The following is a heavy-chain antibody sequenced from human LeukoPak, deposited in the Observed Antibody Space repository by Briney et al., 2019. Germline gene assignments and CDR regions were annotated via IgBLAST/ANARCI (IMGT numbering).Heavy chain of an antibody. D-gene: IGHD4-11*01. CDR2: ISYDGRNK. CDR3: AKSREATVSYDAFDI. CDR1: GFSFNIYG. Sequence: GGSLRLSCAASGFSFNIYGIHWVRQAPGTGLEWVAVISYDGRNKYYADSVKGRFTISRDNSKNTLYLQMDSLRSDDTAVYYCAKSREATVSYDAFDIWGQGTMVTVSS. J-gene: IGHJ3*02. V-gene: IGHV3-30*18.